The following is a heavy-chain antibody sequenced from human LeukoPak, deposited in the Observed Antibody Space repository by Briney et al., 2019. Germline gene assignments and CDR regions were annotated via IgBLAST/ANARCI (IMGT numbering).Heavy chain of an antibody. CDR2: KSYDGSNK. Sequence: GGSLRLSCAASGFTFSSYGMHWVRQAPGKGLEWVAVKSYDGSNKYYADSVKGRFTISRDNPKNTLYLQMNSLRAEDTAVYYCASELYSSSWYIDYWGQGTLVTVSS. CDR1: GFTFSSYG. D-gene: IGHD6-13*01. J-gene: IGHJ4*02. CDR3: ASELYSSSWYIDY. V-gene: IGHV3-30*03.